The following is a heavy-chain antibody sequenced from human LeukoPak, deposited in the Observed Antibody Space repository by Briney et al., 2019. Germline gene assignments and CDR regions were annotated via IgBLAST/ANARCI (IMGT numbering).Heavy chain of an antibody. J-gene: IGHJ5*02. CDR2: IYQSGST. D-gene: IGHD2-2*01. V-gene: IGHV4-38-2*01. CDR3: ATHLGACTSTSCYRGGFDP. CDR1: GYSISSGNY. Sequence: SETLSLTCAVSGYSISSGNYWGWMRQPPGKGLEWIGSIYQSGSTYYNPSLESRVTISVDASKNQFSLKLRSVTAADTAVYYCATHLGACTSTSCYRGGFDPWGQGTLVTVSS.